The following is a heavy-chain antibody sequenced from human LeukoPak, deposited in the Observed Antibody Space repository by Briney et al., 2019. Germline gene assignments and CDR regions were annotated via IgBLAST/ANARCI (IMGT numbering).Heavy chain of an antibody. V-gene: IGHV3-9*03. CDR3: ARALFGVVPGAFDI. D-gene: IGHD3-3*01. CDR2: ISWNSGNS. Sequence: GGSLRLSCAASGFTFDDYAMHWVRQAPGKGLEWVSGISWNSGNSAYADSVKGRFSISRDNAKNSLYLQMNSLRAEDLALYYCARALFGVVPGAFDIWGQGTMVIVSS. J-gene: IGHJ3*02. CDR1: GFTFDDYA.